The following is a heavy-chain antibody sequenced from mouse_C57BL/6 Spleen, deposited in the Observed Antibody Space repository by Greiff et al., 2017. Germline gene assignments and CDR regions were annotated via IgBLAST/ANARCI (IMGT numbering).Heavy chain of an antibody. J-gene: IGHJ2*02. Sequence: VQLQQSGPELVKPGASVKISCTASGYSFTGYYMNWVKQTPDTSLEWIGAINPSTGGTTYNQKFKAKATLTVDKSSSTAYMQLKRLTSEDSAVYYCARGLRIFDYWGQGTSLTVSS. CDR2: INPSTGGT. D-gene: IGHD3-1*01. CDR1: GYSFTGYY. CDR3: ARGLRIFDY. V-gene: IGHV1-42*01.